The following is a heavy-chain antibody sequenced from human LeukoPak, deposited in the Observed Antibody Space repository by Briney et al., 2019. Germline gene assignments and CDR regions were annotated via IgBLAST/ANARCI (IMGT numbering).Heavy chain of an antibody. V-gene: IGHV3-30*18. J-gene: IGHJ4*02. D-gene: IGHD3-9*01. CDR1: GFTFSSYG. CDR2: ISYDGSNK. Sequence: PGGSLRLSCAASGFTFSSYGMHWVRQAPGKGLEWVAVISYDGSNKYYADSVKGRFTISRDNSKNTLYLQMNSLRAEDTAVYYCAKEILTGYYNPDYWGQETLVTVSS. CDR3: AKEILTGYYNPDY.